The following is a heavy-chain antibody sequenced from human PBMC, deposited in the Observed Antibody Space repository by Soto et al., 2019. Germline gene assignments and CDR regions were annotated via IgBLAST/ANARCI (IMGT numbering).Heavy chain of an antibody. CDR1: GFTFSKAW. CDR3: TTDPYYDFWSGYHFDY. D-gene: IGHD3-3*01. V-gene: IGHV3-15*01. CDR2: IKNKTDCGTT. Sequence: EVQLVESGGGLVQPGGSLRLSCAASGFTFSKAWMSWVRLTPGKGLEWVGRIKNKTDCGTTDYPGSVKGRFTVSRDDSRNTLYLQMNSLKTEDTAVYYCTTDPYYDFWSGYHFDYWGQGTLVTVSS. J-gene: IGHJ4*02.